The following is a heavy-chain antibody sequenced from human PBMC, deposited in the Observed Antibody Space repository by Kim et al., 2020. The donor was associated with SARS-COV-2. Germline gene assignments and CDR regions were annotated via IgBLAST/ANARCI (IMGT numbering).Heavy chain of an antibody. CDR1: GGSISSSSYY. D-gene: IGHD5-12*01. CDR2: IYYSGST. Sequence: SETLSLTCTVSGGSISSSSYYWGWIRQPPGKGLEWIGSIYYSGSTYYNPSLKSRVTISVDTSKNQFSLKLSSVTAADTAVYYCASSNLGYSGYDRYPDYYYYGMDVWGQGTTVTVSS. J-gene: IGHJ6*02. CDR3: ASSNLGYSGYDRYPDYYYYGMDV. V-gene: IGHV4-39*01.